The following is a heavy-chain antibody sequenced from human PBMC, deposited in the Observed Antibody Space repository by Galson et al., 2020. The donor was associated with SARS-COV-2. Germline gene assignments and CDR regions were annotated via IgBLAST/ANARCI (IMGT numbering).Heavy chain of an antibody. CDR3: ARGPRGEEQYYYDSSGYFDY. D-gene: IGHD3-22*01. CDR1: RFTFSSFA. V-gene: IGHV3-48*01. CDR2: ISSSTSTI. J-gene: IGHJ4*02. Sequence: GESLKISCAASRFTFSSFAMNWVRQAPGKGLEWVSYISSSTSTIYYADSVKGRFTISRDNAKNSLYLQMNSLRVEDTAVYYCARGPRGEEQYYYDSSGYFDYWGQGTLVTVSS.